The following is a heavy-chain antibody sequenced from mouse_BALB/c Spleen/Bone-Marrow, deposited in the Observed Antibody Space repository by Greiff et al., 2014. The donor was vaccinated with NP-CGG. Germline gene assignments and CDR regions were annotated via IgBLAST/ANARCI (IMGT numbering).Heavy chain of an antibody. V-gene: IGHV1-14*01. CDR1: GYTFTSYV. D-gene: IGHD2-4*01. J-gene: IGHJ4*01. CDR2: INPYNDGT. CDR3: TRGVYYDYDEGAMDY. Sequence: VQLQQSGPELVKPGASVKMSCKASGYTFTSYVMHWVKQKPGQGLEWIGYINPYNDGTKYNEKFKGKATLTPDKSSSTAYMELSSLTSEDSAVYYCTRGVYYDYDEGAMDYWGQGSSVTDSS.